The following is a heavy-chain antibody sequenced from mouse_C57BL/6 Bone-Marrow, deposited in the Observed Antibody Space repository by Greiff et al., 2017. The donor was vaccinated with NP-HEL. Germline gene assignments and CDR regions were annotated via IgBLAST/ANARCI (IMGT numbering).Heavy chain of an antibody. CDR3: APGLLGAMDY. D-gene: IGHD2-10*01. Sequence: QVQLQQPGAELVRPGTSVKLSCKASGYTFTSYWMHWVKQRPGQGLEWIGVIDPSDSYTNYNQKFKGKATLTVDTSSSTAYMQLSSLTSEDSAVYYCAPGLLGAMDYWGQGTSVTVSS. CDR1: GYTFTSYW. J-gene: IGHJ4*01. CDR2: IDPSDSYT. V-gene: IGHV1-59*01.